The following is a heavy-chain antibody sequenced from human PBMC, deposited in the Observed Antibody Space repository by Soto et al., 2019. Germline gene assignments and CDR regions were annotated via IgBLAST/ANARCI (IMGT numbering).Heavy chain of an antibody. CDR2: IHPSGGGS. D-gene: IGHD2-21*02. Sequence: ASVKVSCKSSGYPFNTYYIHWVRQAPGQGLEWMGMIHPSGGGSTYAQKFLGRVTMTMDSSTSTVFMELTSLRSADTAVYYCARGGHIAVVTDSFDSWGQGTLVTVSS. V-gene: IGHV1-46*02. CDR3: ARGGHIAVVTDSFDS. CDR1: GYPFNTYY. J-gene: IGHJ4*02.